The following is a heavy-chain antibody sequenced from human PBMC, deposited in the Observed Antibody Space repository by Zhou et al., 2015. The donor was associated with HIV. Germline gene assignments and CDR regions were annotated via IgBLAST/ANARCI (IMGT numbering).Heavy chain of an antibody. D-gene: IGHD6-13*01. J-gene: IGHJ5*02. CDR2: IHPIFHRV. V-gene: IGHV1-69*01. CDR3: ARVSASSWYWFDP. CDR1: GGTFSSYP. Sequence: QMQLVQSGAEVKKPGSSVKVSCKASGGTFSSYPITWVRQVPGQGLEWMGDIHPIFHRVRSAQRFQDKVTLTVDGSTNTAYMELSSLTSEDTAVYYCARVSASSWYWFDPWGQGTLVTVSS.